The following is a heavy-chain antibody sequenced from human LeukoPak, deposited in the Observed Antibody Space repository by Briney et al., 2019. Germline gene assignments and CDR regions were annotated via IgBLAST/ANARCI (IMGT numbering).Heavy chain of an antibody. CDR1: GFTFSSYG. V-gene: IGHV3-23*01. D-gene: IGHD4-23*01. CDR3: AKFAMTTVVTRLGSYFDY. J-gene: IGHJ4*02. CDR2: ISGSGGST. Sequence: GGSLRLSCAASGFTFSSYGMSWVRQAPGKGLEWVSAISGSGGSTYYADSVKGRFTISRDNSKNTLYLQMNSLRAEDTAVYYCAKFAMTTVVTRLGSYFDYWGQGTLVTVSS.